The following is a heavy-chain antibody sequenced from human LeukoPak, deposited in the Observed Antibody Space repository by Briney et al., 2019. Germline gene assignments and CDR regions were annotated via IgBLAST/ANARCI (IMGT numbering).Heavy chain of an antibody. Sequence: GGSLRLSCAASGFTFSSYAMTWVRQAPGKGLEWVSTISGSGGSTYYADSVKGRFTISRDNSKNTLSLQMNSLRAEDTAVYYCARDSALAQAVMFDYWGQGTLVTVSS. CDR3: ARDSALAQAVMFDY. J-gene: IGHJ4*02. CDR1: GFTFSSYA. CDR2: ISGSGGST. D-gene: IGHD6-19*01. V-gene: IGHV3-23*01.